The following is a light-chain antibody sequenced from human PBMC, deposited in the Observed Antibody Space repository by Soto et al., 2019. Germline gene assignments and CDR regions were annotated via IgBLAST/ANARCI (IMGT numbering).Light chain of an antibody. CDR1: QSISSW. CDR3: QQYDSYPLT. V-gene: IGKV1-5*03. J-gene: IGKJ4*01. CDR2: KAS. Sequence: DIQMTQSPSTLSASVGDRVTITCRASQSISSWLAWYQHKPGKAPNLLIYKASSLESGVPSRFSGSGSGTEFTLTVSSLQPDDLATYYCQQYDSYPLTFGGVTNVEIK.